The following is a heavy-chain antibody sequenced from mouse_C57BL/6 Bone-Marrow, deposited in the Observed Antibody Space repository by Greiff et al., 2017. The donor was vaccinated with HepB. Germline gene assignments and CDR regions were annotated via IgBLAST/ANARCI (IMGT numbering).Heavy chain of an antibody. V-gene: IGHV1-55*01. D-gene: IGHD2-2*01. CDR1: GYTFTSYW. CDR2: IYPGSGST. CDR3: ARGRLRRIDYYAMDY. Sequence: QVQLKQPGAELVKPGASVKMSCKASGYTFTSYWITWVKQRPGQGLEWIGDIYPGSGSTNYNEKFKSKATLTVDTSSSTAYMQLSSLTSEDSAVYYCARGRLRRIDYYAMDYWGQGTSVTVSS. J-gene: IGHJ4*01.